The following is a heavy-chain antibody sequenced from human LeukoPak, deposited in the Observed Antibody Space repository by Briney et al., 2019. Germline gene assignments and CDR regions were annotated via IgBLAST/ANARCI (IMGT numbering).Heavy chain of an antibody. J-gene: IGHJ4*02. CDR1: SGSFSAYY. Sequence: PSETLSLTCAVYSGSFSAYYWSWIRQPPGKGLEWIGEINHSGSTNYNPSLKSRVTISVDTSKNQFSLKLSSVTAADTAVYYCARGETGASLFDYWGQGTLVTVSS. CDR2: INHSGST. V-gene: IGHV4-34*01. D-gene: IGHD7-27*01. CDR3: ARGETGASLFDY.